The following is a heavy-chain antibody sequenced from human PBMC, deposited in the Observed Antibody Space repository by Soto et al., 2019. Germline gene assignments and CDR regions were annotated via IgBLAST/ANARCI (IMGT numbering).Heavy chain of an antibody. CDR1: GYSFTSYW. V-gene: IGHV5-51*01. Sequence: GESLKISCKGSGYSFTSYWIGWVRQMPGKGLEWMGIIYPGDSDTRYSPSFQGQVTISADKSISTAYLQWSSLKASDTAMYYCARQKYSSSWYEVDVHFDYWGQGTLVTVSS. CDR2: IYPGDSDT. D-gene: IGHD6-13*01. CDR3: ARQKYSSSWYEVDVHFDY. J-gene: IGHJ4*02.